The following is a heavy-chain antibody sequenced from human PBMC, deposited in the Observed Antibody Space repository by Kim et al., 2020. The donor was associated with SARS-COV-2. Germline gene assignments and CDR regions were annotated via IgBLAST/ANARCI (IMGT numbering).Heavy chain of an antibody. CDR1: GFTFSSYS. CDR2: ISSSSSTI. V-gene: IGHV3-48*04. Sequence: GGSLRLSCAASGFTFSSYSMNWVRQAPGKGLEWVSYISSSSSTIYYADSVKGRFTISRDNAKNSLYLQMNSLRAEDTAVYYCARWGYYYDSSGYLRGDAFDIWGQGTMVTVSS. D-gene: IGHD3-22*01. CDR3: ARWGYYYDSSGYLRGDAFDI. J-gene: IGHJ3*02.